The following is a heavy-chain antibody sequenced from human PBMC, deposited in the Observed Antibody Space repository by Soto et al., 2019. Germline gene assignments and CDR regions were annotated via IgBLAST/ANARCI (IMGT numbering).Heavy chain of an antibody. CDR2: IYPGDSDT. J-gene: IGHJ5*02. D-gene: IGHD2-8*02. CDR1: GYSFTSYW. CDR3: ARGHARRQFYTFWSSKNNWFDP. Sequence: GESLKISCKGSGYSFTSYWIGWVRQMPGKGLEWMGIIYPGDSDTRYSPSFQGQVTISADKSISTAYLQWSSLKASDTAMYYCARGHARRQFYTFWSSKNNWFDPWGEGTLVTVSS. V-gene: IGHV5-51*01.